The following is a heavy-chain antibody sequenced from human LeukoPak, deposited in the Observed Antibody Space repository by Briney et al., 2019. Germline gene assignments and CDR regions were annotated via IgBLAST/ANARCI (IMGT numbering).Heavy chain of an antibody. J-gene: IGHJ4*02. Sequence: SETLSLTCAVYGGSFSGYYWSWIRQPPGKGLEWIGEINHSGSTNYNPSLKSRVTISVDTSKNQFSLKLSSVTAADTAVYYCARAEWELLGNFDYWGQGTLVTVSS. CDR3: ARAEWELLGNFDY. V-gene: IGHV4-34*01. CDR2: INHSGST. D-gene: IGHD1-26*01. CDR1: GGSFSGYY.